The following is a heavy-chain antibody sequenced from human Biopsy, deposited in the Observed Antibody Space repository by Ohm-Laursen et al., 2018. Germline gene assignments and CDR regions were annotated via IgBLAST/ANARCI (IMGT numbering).Heavy chain of an antibody. D-gene: IGHD3-10*01. CDR3: ARDRYYGSENYFSHYNMDV. CDR2: INSSGGST. V-gene: IGHV3-23*01. J-gene: IGHJ6*03. CDR1: GFTFSSYA. Sequence: SLRLSCAASGFTFSSYAMSWVRQAPGKGLEWVSVINSSGGSTSYADSVKGRFTISRDNSRNTLYLQMNSLTAEDTAVYYCARDRYYGSENYFSHYNMDVWGQGTTVTVSS.